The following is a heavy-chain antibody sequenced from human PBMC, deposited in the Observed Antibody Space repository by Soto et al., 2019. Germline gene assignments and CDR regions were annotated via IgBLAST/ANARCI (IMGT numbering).Heavy chain of an antibody. CDR3: AKVPTVVEAFYYSGMDV. Sequence: QVQLVESGGGVVQPGRSLRLSCAASGFTFSSYGLHWVRQAPGKGLEWVAVISYDGRNNSYADSVKGRFTISRDNSKNTLYLQLNSLRAEDTAVYYCAKVPTVVEAFYYSGMDVWGQGTTVTVSS. CDR2: ISYDGRNN. V-gene: IGHV3-30*18. D-gene: IGHD2-2*01. CDR1: GFTFSSYG. J-gene: IGHJ6*02.